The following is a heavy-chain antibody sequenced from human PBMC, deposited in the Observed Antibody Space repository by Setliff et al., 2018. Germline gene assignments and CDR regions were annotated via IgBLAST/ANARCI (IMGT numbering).Heavy chain of an antibody. CDR2: IIPILGIA. Sequence: SVKVSCKASGYTFTSYGISWVRQAPGQGLEWMGGIIPILGIANYAQKFQGRVTITADKSTSTAYMELSSLRSEDTAVYYCARIVVVISHPHYYYYYGMDVWGQGTTVTVSS. CDR3: ARIVVVISHPHYYYYYGMDV. J-gene: IGHJ6*02. CDR1: GYTFTSYG. V-gene: IGHV1-69*10. D-gene: IGHD3-22*01.